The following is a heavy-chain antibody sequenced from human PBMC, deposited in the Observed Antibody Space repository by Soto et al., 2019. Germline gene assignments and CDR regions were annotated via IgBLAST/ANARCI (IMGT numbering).Heavy chain of an antibody. Sequence: ASVKVSCKASGGTFSRYTITWVRQAPGQGLEWMGGITPMFGTPNYAQKFQGRVTITADESTSTAYMELSSLRSEDTAMYYCARDGTLYDSSAYYYLYWGQGTLVTVSS. D-gene: IGHD3-22*01. CDR1: GGTFSRYT. CDR2: ITPMFGTP. J-gene: IGHJ4*02. V-gene: IGHV1-69*13. CDR3: ARDGTLYDSSAYYYLY.